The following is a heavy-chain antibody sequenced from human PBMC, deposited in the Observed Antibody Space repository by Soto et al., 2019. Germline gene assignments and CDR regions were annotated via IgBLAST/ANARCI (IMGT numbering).Heavy chain of an antibody. D-gene: IGHD7-27*01. CDR3: ARRLGISAFDI. CDR1: GGSISSYY. CDR2: IYYSGST. Sequence: SETLSLTCTVSGGSISSYYWSWIRQPPGKGLEWIGYIYYSGSTNYNPSLKSRVTISVDTSKNKFSLKLSSVTAADTAVYYCARRLGISAFDIWGQGTMVTVSS. J-gene: IGHJ3*02. V-gene: IGHV4-59*08.